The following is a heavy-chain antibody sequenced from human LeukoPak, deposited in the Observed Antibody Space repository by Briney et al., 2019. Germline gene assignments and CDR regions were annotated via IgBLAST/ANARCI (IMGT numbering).Heavy chain of an antibody. J-gene: IGHJ4*02. CDR2: ISSSSSTI. V-gene: IGHV3-48*01. CDR1: GFTFSSYS. Sequence: GGSLRLSCAASGFTFSSYSMNWVRQAPGKGLEWVSYISSSSSTIYYADSVKGRFTISRDNAKNSLYLQMNSLGAEDTAVYYCARGPTIAPYYFDYWGQGTLVTVSS. CDR3: ARGPTIAPYYFDY. D-gene: IGHD6-13*01.